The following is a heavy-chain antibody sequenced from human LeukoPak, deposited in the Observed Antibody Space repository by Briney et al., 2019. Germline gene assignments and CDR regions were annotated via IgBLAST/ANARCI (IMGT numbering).Heavy chain of an antibody. CDR1: GFSLSTSGMC. Sequence: SGPTLVNPTQTLTLTCTFSGFSLSTSGMCVSWIRQPPGKALEWHALIDWDDDKYYSTSLKTRLTISKDTSKNQVVLTMTNMDPVDTATYYCARIPRVEATTYGVDVWGQGTTVTVSS. CDR3: ARIPRVEATTYGVDV. D-gene: IGHD1-26*01. J-gene: IGHJ6*02. V-gene: IGHV2-70*01. CDR2: IDWDDDK.